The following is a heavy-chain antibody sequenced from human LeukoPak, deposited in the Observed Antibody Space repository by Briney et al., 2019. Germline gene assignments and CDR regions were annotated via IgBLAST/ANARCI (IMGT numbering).Heavy chain of an antibody. CDR3: ARDAVAGTDVRYYFDY. D-gene: IGHD6-19*01. V-gene: IGHV3-20*04. Sequence: GGSLRLSCVVSGINFDDYGMSWVRQAPGKGLEWVSGINWNGALTSYADSVKGRFTISRDNVKNSLFLQMNSLRADDTAFYYCARDAVAGTDVRYYFDYWGQGTLVTVSS. J-gene: IGHJ4*02. CDR2: INWNGALT. CDR1: GINFDDYG.